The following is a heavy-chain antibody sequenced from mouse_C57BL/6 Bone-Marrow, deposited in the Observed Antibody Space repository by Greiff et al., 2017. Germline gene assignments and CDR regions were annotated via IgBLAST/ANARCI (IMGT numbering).Heavy chain of an antibody. CDR1: GYAFSSYW. J-gene: IGHJ1*03. CDR3: AREKRLLRSHWYFDV. D-gene: IGHD2-3*01. CDR2: IYPGDGDT. Sequence: QVQLQQSGAELVKPGASVKISCKASGYAFSSYWMNWVKQRPGKGLEWIGQIYPGDGDTNYNGKFKGKATLTADKSSSTAYMQLSSLTSEDSAVYFGAREKRLLRSHWYFDVWGTGTTVTVSS. V-gene: IGHV1-80*01.